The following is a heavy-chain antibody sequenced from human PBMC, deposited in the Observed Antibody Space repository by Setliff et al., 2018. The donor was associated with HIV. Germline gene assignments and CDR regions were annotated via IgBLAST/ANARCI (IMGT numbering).Heavy chain of an antibody. V-gene: IGHV3-30*18. D-gene: IGHD2-15*01. CDR1: RFTFSDYE. CDR2: LSLGGTDQ. Sequence: GGSLRLSCAASRFTFSDYEMNWVRQAPGKGLEWVATLSLGGTDQYYRDSVKGRFTVSRDTFTNTLYLQMGSLRIDDTAVYYCVKDVSWAASWGQGTMDTVS. J-gene: IGHJ5*02. CDR3: VKDVSWAAS.